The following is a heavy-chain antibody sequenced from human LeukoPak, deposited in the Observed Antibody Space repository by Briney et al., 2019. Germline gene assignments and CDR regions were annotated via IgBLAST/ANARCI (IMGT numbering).Heavy chain of an antibody. V-gene: IGHV3-9*01. J-gene: IGHJ4*02. Sequence: GGSLRLSCAASGFTFDDYAMDWVRQAPGKGLEWVSGISWNSGSIGYADSVKGRFTISRDNATNSLYLQMNSLRAEDTAVYYCARDRESGSYYREEFDYWGQGTLVTVSS. CDR3: ARDRESGSYYREEFDY. D-gene: IGHD1-26*01. CDR2: ISWNSGSI. CDR1: GFTFDDYA.